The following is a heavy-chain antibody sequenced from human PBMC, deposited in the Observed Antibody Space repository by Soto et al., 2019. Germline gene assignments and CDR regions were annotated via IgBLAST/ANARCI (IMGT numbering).Heavy chain of an antibody. CDR3: ARGFRNGYYDFWSGYWYFDP. CDR2: IYYSGST. J-gene: IGHJ5*02. D-gene: IGHD3-3*01. CDR1: GGSISSYY. Sequence: SETLSLTCTVSGGSISSYYWSWIRQPPGKGLEWIGYIYYSGSTNYNPSLKSRVTISVDTSKNQFSLKLSSVTAADTAVYYCARGFRNGYYDFWSGYWYFDPWGQGTLVTVSS. V-gene: IGHV4-59*01.